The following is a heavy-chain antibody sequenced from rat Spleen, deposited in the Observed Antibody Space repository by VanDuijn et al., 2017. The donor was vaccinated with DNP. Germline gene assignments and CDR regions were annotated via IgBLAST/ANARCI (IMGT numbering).Heavy chain of an antibody. J-gene: IGHJ2*01. D-gene: IGHD1-1*01. CDR1: GFSLISYG. Sequence: QVQLKASGPGLVQPSQTLSPTCTVSGFSLISYGVIWVRPPPGKGLEWIAAISNGGSTYSNSALKSRLSISRDTCKSQDSLKMNSLQNEDRAIYFCTRLTVPFDYWGQGVMGTGSS. CDR2: ISNGGST. V-gene: IGHV2S12*01. CDR3: TRLTVPFDY.